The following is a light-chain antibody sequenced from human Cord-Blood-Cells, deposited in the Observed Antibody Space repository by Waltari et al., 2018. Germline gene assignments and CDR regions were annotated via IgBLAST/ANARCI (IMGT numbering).Light chain of an antibody. CDR1: QSVSSY. V-gene: IGKV3-11*01. Sequence: EIVLTQSPATLSLSPGERATLSCRASQSVSSYLAWYQQKPGQVPRLRIYDASNSATGSPARFSGRGSGTDFTLTISSLEPEDFAVYYCQQRSNCQFTFGPGTKVDIK. CDR3: QQRSNCQFT. J-gene: IGKJ3*01. CDR2: DAS.